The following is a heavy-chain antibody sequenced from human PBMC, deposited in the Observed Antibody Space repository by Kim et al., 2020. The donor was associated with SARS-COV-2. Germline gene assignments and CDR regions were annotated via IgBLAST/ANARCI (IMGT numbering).Heavy chain of an antibody. D-gene: IGHD3-3*01. CDR3: ARSLRFLEWLLAEFDS. V-gene: IGHV4-34*01. J-gene: IGHJ4*02. Sequence: SLRSRVTTSVDTSKNQFSLKLSSVTAADTAVYYCARSLRFLEWLLAEFDSWGQGTLVTVSS.